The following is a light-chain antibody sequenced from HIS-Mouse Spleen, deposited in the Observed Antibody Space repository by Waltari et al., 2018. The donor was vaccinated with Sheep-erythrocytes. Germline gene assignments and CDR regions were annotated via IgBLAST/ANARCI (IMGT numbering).Light chain of an antibody. CDR3: QAWDSSIVV. CDR1: KLGEKY. J-gene: IGLJ2*01. V-gene: IGLV3-1*01. Sequence: SSELPQPPSVSVSPGQTAGLPCPGDKLGEKYAFGYQQKPGHSPVLVSNQDTKRPPGIPERFAGSNAGNTATLTISGTQAMDEADYYCQAWDSSIVVFGGGTKLTVL. CDR2: QDT.